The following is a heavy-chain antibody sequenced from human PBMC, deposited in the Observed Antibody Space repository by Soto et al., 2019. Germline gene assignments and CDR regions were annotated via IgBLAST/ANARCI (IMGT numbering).Heavy chain of an antibody. CDR1: GYTFANDY. V-gene: IGHV1-46*01. J-gene: IGHJ4*02. Sequence: QVQLVQSGAEVKETGASVKVSCKASGYTFANDYIHWVRQVPGQGLEWMGRITPSGGATLYAQKFQGRVTMTRDTSTNTLYMALSSLRADDTAMYYCSRDTRSISGVAQTPFDCWGQGTLVTVSS. CDR2: ITPSGGAT. CDR3: SRDTRSISGVAQTPFDC. D-gene: IGHD3-3*01.